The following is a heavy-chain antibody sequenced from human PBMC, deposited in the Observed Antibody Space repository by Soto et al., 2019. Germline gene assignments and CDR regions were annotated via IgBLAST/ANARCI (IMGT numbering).Heavy chain of an antibody. CDR1: GDSISSGAYY. J-gene: IGHJ4*02. V-gene: IGHV4-31*03. CDR2: IYYSGST. Sequence: SETLSLTCTVSGDSISSGAYYWSWIRQLPGKGLEWIGYIYYSGSTYYNPSLRSRVAMSVDTSKNHFSLKLSSVTAADTAVYYCARGPLRIGGTSSFDYWGQGTLVTVSS. CDR3: ARGPLRIGGTSSFDY. D-gene: IGHD2-15*01.